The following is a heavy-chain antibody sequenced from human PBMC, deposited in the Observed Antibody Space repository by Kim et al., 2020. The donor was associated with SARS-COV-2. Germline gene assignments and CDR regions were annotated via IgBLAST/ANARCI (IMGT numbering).Heavy chain of an antibody. Sequence: GGSLRLSCAASEFTFRTSPMHWVRQAPGKGLEWVVVIAPDGVGKTYADSVRGRFTISRDNSKNTMYLEMNSLRPEYTAVYYCARESESSGHAGTFDYWGQRTVVTVSS. CDR3: ARESESSGHAGTFDY. D-gene: IGHD6-19*01. CDR1: EFTFRTSP. J-gene: IGHJ4*02. V-gene: IGHV3-30*04. CDR2: IAPDGVGK.